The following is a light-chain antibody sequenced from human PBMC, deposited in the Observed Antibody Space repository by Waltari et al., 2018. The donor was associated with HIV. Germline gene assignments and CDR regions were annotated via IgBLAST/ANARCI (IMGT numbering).Light chain of an antibody. CDR3: QSWGPGIHVL. CDR1: SGHSSYA. V-gene: IGLV4-69*01. Sequence: QLVVTQSPSASASLGASVKLTCTLSSGHSSYAIAWHQQQPGKGPRFLMKLNSGGGHVKGDGVPDRFSGSSSGAERYLTISSRQSEEEADYYWQSWGPGIHVLFGGGTKLTGL. J-gene: IGLJ2*01. CDR2: LNSGGGH.